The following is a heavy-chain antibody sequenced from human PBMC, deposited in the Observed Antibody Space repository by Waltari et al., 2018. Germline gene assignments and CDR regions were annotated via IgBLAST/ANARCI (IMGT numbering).Heavy chain of an antibody. D-gene: IGHD6-6*01. CDR3: ARDLGLAARKDAFDI. CDR2: TIPIFGTA. Sequence: QVQLVQSGAEVKKPGTSVRVSCTASGGTFSSYAISWVRQAPGQGLEWMGRTIPIFGTANYAQKFQGRVPITADDSTSTASMELSSLRSEDTAVYYCARDLGLAARKDAFDIWGQGTMVTVSS. J-gene: IGHJ3*02. CDR1: GGTFSSYA. V-gene: IGHV1-69*13.